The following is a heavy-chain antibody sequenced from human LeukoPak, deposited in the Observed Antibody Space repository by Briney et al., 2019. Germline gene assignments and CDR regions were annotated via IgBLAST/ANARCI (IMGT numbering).Heavy chain of an antibody. Sequence: SETLSLTCGVSGYSISRGYYWAWIRQPPGKGLEWIGTIYHPGSTYYTPSLGSRVTISVDTSKNEFSLNLNSVTAADTAVYYCARAGWIITSGIDYWGQGARVSVSS. D-gene: IGHD3-10*01. CDR2: IYHPGST. J-gene: IGHJ4*02. CDR1: GYSISRGYY. CDR3: ARAGWIITSGIDY. V-gene: IGHV4-38-2*01.